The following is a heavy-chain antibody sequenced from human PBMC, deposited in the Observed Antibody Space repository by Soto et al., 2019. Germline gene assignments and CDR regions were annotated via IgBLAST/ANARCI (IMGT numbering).Heavy chain of an antibody. CDR2: VSAYASKT. CDR3: SRDPHDYWPRYRFAP. D-gene: IGHD3-16*02. V-gene: IGHV1-18*01. CDR1: GYTFNIYG. J-gene: IGHJ5*02. Sequence: ASVKVSCKASGYTFNIYGMNWGRQAPGQGLELMGWVSAYASKTTYAEKIQRRGTMTTDASTSTPYMELRSLRSDDTAVYDCSRDPHDYWPRYRFAPWSQRSLVTVSS.